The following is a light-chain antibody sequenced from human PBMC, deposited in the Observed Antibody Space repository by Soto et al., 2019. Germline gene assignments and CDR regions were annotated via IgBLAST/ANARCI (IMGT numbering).Light chain of an antibody. CDR3: QQSYSTPTWT. J-gene: IGKJ1*01. CDR2: AAS. V-gene: IGKV1-39*01. CDR1: QSIVTY. Sequence: DIQMTQSPSSLSASVGDRVTITCRASQSIVTYLNWYLQKPGKAPKLLIYAASNLQSGVPSRFSGSGSGTDFTLTISSLKTEDFANYFCQQSYSTPTWTFGQGTKVDIK.